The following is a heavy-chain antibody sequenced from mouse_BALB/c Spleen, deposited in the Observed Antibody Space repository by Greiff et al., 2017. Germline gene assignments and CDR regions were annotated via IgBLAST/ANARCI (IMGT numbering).Heavy chain of an antibody. CDR3: ARLYYYGSSYWYFDV. J-gene: IGHJ1*01. CDR1: GYAFSSYW. Sequence: VKLMESGAELVRPGSSVKISCKASGYAFSSYWMNWVKQRPGQGLEWIGQIYPGDGDTNYNGKFKGKATLTADKSSSTAYMQLSSLTSEDSAVYFCARLYYYGSSYWYFDVWGAGTTVTVSS. CDR2: IYPGDGDT. D-gene: IGHD1-1*01. V-gene: IGHV1-80*01.